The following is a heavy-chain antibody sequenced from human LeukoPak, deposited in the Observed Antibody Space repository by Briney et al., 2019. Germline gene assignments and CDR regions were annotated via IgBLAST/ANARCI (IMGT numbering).Heavy chain of an antibody. CDR2: IYSGGST. D-gene: IGHD6-13*01. V-gene: IGHV3-66*01. Sequence: GGSLRLSCAASGFTVSSNYMSWVRQAPGKGLEWVSVIYSGGSTYYADSVKGRFTISSDNSKNALYLQMNSLRAEDTAVYYCARGGPAAGRFDYWGQGTLVTVSS. CDR3: ARGGPAAGRFDY. CDR1: GFTVSSNY. J-gene: IGHJ4*02.